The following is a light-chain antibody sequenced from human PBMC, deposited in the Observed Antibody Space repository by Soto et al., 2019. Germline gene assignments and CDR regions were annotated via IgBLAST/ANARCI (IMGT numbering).Light chain of an antibody. CDR3: QQYNNWPPLT. J-gene: IGKJ4*01. V-gene: IGKV3-15*01. Sequence: EIGMTQSPATLSVSPGERATLSCRASQSVSSNLAWYQQKPGQAPSLLIYGASTRATGIPARFSGSGSGTEFTLTISSLQSEDFAVYYCQQYNNWPPLTFGGGTKVEIK. CDR2: GAS. CDR1: QSVSSN.